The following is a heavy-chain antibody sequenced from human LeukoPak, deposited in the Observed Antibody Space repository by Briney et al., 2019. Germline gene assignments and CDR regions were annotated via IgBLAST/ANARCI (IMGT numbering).Heavy chain of an antibody. J-gene: IGHJ4*02. CDR3: AKDSYYDILTGFDY. CDR2: ISGSGRST. V-gene: IGHV3-23*01. D-gene: IGHD3-9*01. Sequence: GGSLRLSCAASGFTFSSYAMSWVRQAPGKGLEWVSGISGSGRSTFYADSVKGRFTISRDNSKNTLYLQMNTLRAEDTAVYNCAKDSYYDILTGFDYWGQGTLVTVSS. CDR1: GFTFSSYA.